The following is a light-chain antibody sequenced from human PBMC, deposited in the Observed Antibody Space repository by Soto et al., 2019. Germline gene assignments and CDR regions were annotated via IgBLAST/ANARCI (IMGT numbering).Light chain of an antibody. Sequence: QSALTQPASVSGSPGQSITISCSGTSNDVGGYDYVSWYQQHPGKAPKLIIFEVNNRPSGISFRFSGSKSGNTASLTISGLQAGDEADYYCISFTGTTSLGVFGGGTKLTVL. CDR1: SNDVGGYDY. V-gene: IGLV2-14*03. CDR3: ISFTGTTSLGV. J-gene: IGLJ3*02. CDR2: EVN.